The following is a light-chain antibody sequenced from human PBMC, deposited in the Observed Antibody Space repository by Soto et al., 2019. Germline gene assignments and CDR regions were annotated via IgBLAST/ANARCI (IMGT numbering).Light chain of an antibody. CDR1: QSVSSN. CDR2: GAS. Sequence: EIVMTQSPATLSVSPGERATLSCGASQSVSSNLAWYQQKPGQAPRLLIYGASTRATGIPARFSGSGTGTEFTLTISSPQSEDFAVYYCQQYNNWWTFGQGTKVDIK. CDR3: QQYNNWWT. J-gene: IGKJ1*01. V-gene: IGKV3-15*01.